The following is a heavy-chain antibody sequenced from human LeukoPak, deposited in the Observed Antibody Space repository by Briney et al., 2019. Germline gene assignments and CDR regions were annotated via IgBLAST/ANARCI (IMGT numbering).Heavy chain of an antibody. D-gene: IGHD3-10*01. CDR3: AREGTYGSGSYRYYYYYMDV. V-gene: IGHV4-4*07. Sequence: PSETLSLTCAVYGGSFSGYYWSWIRQPAGKGLEWIGRIYTSGSTNYNPSLKSRVTMSVDTSKNQFSLKLSSVTAADTAVYYCAREGTYGSGSYRYYYYYMDVWGKGTTVTISS. CDR1: GGSFSGYY. J-gene: IGHJ6*03. CDR2: IYTSGST.